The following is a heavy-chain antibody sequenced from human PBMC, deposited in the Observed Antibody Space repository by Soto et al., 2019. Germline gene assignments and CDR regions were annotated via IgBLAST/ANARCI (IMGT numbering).Heavy chain of an antibody. V-gene: IGHV3-33*01. CDR2: IWYDGSNK. J-gene: IGHJ3*02. CDR3: ARGSRSSWLFAFNI. D-gene: IGHD6-13*01. Sequence: GALELSCAAAWFNFSSYCNQLVRPAPGKGLEWVAVIWYDGSNKYYADSVKGRFTISRDNSKNTLYLQMNSLRAEDTAVYYCARGSRSSWLFAFNIWGQGTMVTVSS. CDR1: WFNFSSYC.